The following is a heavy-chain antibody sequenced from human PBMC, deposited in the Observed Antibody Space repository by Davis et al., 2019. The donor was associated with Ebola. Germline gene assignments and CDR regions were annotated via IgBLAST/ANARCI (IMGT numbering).Heavy chain of an antibody. CDR1: GGSISSYY. CDR3: AREGGTARIRDYYYGMDV. V-gene: IGHV4-59*01. D-gene: IGHD5-18*01. J-gene: IGHJ6*02. Sequence: GSLRLSCTVSGGSISSYYWSWIRQPPGKGLEWIGYIYYSGSTNYNPSLKSRVTISVDTSKNQFSLKLSSVTAADTAVYYCAREGGTARIRDYYYGMDVWGQGTTVTVSS. CDR2: IYYSGST.